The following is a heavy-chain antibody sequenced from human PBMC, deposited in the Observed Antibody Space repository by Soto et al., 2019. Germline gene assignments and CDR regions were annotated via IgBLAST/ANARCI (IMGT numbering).Heavy chain of an antibody. CDR3: ASYAGPELLPNYFDY. J-gene: IGHJ4*02. Sequence: SETLSLTCTVSGGSISSGGYYWSWIRQHPGKGLEWIGYIYYSGSTYYNPSLKSRDTISVDTSKNQFSLKLSSVTAADTAVYYCASYAGPELLPNYFDYWGQGTLVTVSS. CDR2: IYYSGST. D-gene: IGHD2-15*01. CDR1: GGSISSGGYY. V-gene: IGHV4-31*03.